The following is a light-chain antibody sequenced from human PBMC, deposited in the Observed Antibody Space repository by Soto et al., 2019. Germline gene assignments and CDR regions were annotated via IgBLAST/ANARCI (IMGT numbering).Light chain of an antibody. CDR1: QSVSNY. CDR2: VAS. J-gene: IGKJ1*01. Sequence: EIVLTQSPGTLSLSPGERATLSCRASQSVSNYLAWYQQKPGQAPRLLIYVASSRATGIPDRFSGSWSGTDFTLTISRLEPEDFAVYYCQQYGGSPQTFGQGTKVEIK. V-gene: IGKV3-20*01. CDR3: QQYGGSPQT.